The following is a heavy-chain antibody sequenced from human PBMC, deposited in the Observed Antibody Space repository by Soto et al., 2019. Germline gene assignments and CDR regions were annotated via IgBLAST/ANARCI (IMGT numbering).Heavy chain of an antibody. D-gene: IGHD3-10*01. CDR2: ITWHSDGM. J-gene: IGHJ6*03. V-gene: IGHV3-9*01. Sequence: EVQLVESGGGLVQPGRSLRLSCIASGFNFNDQGMHWVRQAPGKGLEWVSGITWHSDGMGYADSVKGRFTISRDNAKNSLYMQMNSLRVEDTAVYYCAKDDSGFSGYMDVWGKGTTVTVSS. CDR3: AKDDSGFSGYMDV. CDR1: GFNFNDQG.